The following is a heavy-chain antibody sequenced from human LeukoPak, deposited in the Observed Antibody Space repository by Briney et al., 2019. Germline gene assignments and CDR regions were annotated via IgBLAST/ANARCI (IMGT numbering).Heavy chain of an antibody. CDR1: GYTFTSYG. Sequence: ASVKVSCKASGYTFTSYGISWVRQAPGQGLEWMGWISAYNGNTNYAQKLQGRVTMTTDTSTSTAYMELRSLRSDDTAVYYCARDRLYYDISTGYSHWGQGTLVTVSS. CDR3: ARDRLYYDISTGYSH. D-gene: IGHD3-9*01. J-gene: IGHJ4*02. CDR2: ISAYNGNT. V-gene: IGHV1-18*01.